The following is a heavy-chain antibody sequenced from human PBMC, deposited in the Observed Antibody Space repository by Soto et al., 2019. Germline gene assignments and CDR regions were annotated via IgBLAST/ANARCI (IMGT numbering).Heavy chain of an antibody. V-gene: IGHV1-18*01. Sequence: ASVKVSFKASGYTFTSYGISWVRQAPGQGLEWMGWISAYNGNTNYAQKLQGRVTMTTDTSTSTAYMELRSLRSDDTAVYYCAREVGYSYAQHFDYWGQGTLVTVSS. J-gene: IGHJ4*02. D-gene: IGHD5-18*01. CDR3: AREVGYSYAQHFDY. CDR2: ISAYNGNT. CDR1: GYTFTSYG.